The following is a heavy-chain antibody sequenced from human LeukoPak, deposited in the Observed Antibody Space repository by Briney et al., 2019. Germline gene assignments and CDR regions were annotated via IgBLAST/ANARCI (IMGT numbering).Heavy chain of an antibody. D-gene: IGHD4-17*01. CDR3: AKDLFVGTVTNTGPFAFDI. CDR2: ISGSGGST. V-gene: IGHV3-23*01. Sequence: GGSLRLSCAASGFTFSSYGMSWVRQAPGKGLEWVSAISGSGGSTYYADSVKGRFTISRDNSKNTLYLQMNSLRAEDTAVYYCAKDLFVGTVTNTGPFAFDIWGQGTMVTVSS. CDR1: GFTFSSYG. J-gene: IGHJ3*02.